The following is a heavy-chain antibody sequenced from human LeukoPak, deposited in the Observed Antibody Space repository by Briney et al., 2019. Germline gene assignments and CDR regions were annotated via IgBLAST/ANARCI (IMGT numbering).Heavy chain of an antibody. J-gene: IGHJ5*02. CDR3: AKPTYIAAAGMNTWFDP. CDR2: ISGSGGST. CDR1: GFTFSSYA. V-gene: IGHV3-23*01. D-gene: IGHD6-13*01. Sequence: GGSLRLSCAASGFTFSSYAMSWVRHAPGKGLEWVSAISGSGGSTYYADSVKGRFTISRDNSKNTLYLQMNSLRAEDTAVYYCAKPTYIAAAGMNTWFDPWGQGTLVTVSS.